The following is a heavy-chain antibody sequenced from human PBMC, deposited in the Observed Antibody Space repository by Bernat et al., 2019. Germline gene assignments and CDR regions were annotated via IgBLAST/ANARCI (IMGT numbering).Heavy chain of an antibody. V-gene: IGHV1-18*01. CDR2: ISGYNGDT. D-gene: IGHD6-19*01. CDR1: GYTFTHHG. Sequence: QVQLVQSGTEVKKPGASVRVSCKTSGYTFTHHGIGWVRQAPGQGLEGLGWISGYNGDTIYAQRLQGRVTMTTYPPTNTAYMELTSLRPDDTAVYYCARDPSNTSGWYVYFDSWGQGTLVTVSS. CDR3: ARDPSNTSGWYVYFDS. J-gene: IGHJ4*02.